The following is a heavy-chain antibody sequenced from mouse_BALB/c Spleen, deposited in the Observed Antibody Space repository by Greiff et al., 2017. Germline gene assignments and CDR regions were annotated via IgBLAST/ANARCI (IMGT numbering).Heavy chain of an antibody. Sequence: VKLQESGPGLVAPSQSLSITCTVSGFSLTSYGVHWVRQPPGKGLEWLGVIWAGGSTNYNSALMSRLSISKDNSKSQVFLKMNSLQTDDTAMYYCARDGRWLLGQGYYAMDYWGQGTSVTVSS. J-gene: IGHJ4*01. V-gene: IGHV2-9*02. CDR1: GFSLTSYG. D-gene: IGHD2-3*01. CDR3: ARDGRWLLGQGYYAMDY. CDR2: IWAGGST.